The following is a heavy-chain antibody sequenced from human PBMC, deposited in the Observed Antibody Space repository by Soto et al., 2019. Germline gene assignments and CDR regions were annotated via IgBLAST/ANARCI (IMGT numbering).Heavy chain of an antibody. Sequence: EVQLLESGGGLVQPGGSLRLSCAASGFTFSSYAMSWVRQAPGKGLEWVSAISGSGGSTYYADSVKGRFTISRDNSKNTLYLQMNSLRAEDTAVYYCAKDLSDSGYAYWYFDLWGRGTLVTVS. CDR3: AKDLSDSGYAYWYFDL. CDR1: GFTFSSYA. CDR2: ISGSGGST. J-gene: IGHJ2*01. V-gene: IGHV3-23*01. D-gene: IGHD5-12*01.